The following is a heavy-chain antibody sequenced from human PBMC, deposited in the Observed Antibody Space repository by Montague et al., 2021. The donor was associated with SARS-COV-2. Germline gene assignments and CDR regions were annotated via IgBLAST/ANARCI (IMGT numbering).Heavy chain of an antibody. J-gene: IGHJ3*01. CDR1: GGSFSGYY. CDR2: INDRGST. V-gene: IGHV4-34*01. Sequence: SETLSLTCTVYGGSFSGYYWTWIRQPPGKGLEWVGEINDRGSTNYNPSFESRLTMSVDTSKNRFSLRLKSVSAADTAVYYCARGQVTIFGVLIMLPAAGAVDVWGQGTTVTVSS. D-gene: IGHD3-3*01. CDR3: ARGQVTIFGVLIMLPAAGAVDV.